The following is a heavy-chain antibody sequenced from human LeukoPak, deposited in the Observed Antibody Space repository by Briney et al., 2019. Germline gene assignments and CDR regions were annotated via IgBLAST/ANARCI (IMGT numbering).Heavy chain of an antibody. CDR1: GFTFSSYS. V-gene: IGHV3-48*02. J-gene: IGHJ4*02. Sequence: GGSLRLSCTASGFTFSSYSMNWVRQAPGRGLEWVSHITASGTAMFYADSVKGRFAISRDNAKNSLYLQMNSLRDEDTAVYYCASSGSYRFDYWGQGTLVTVSS. CDR2: ITASGTAM. CDR3: ASSGSYRFDY. D-gene: IGHD1-26*01.